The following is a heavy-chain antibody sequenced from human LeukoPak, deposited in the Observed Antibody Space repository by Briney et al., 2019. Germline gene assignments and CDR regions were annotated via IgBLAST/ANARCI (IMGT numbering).Heavy chain of an antibody. CDR1: GYSFTNYA. Sequence: ASVKVSCKASGYSFTNYAMNWVRQAPGQGLEWMGWIHPSTGNPTYAQGFTGRFVFSLDTSVSTTYLQISSLKAEDTAVYYCARGRRYCDSTTCYGMYYVDYWGQGTLVTVSS. J-gene: IGHJ4*02. D-gene: IGHD2-2*01. CDR3: ARGRRYCDSTTCYGMYYVDY. CDR2: IHPSTGNP. V-gene: IGHV7-4-1*02.